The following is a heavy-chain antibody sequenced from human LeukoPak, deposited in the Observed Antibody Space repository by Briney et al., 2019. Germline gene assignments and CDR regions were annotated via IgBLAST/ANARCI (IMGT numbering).Heavy chain of an antibody. CDR1: GFSFRNYW. D-gene: IGHD1-1*01. CDR2: IKDDGRDK. V-gene: IGHV3-7*01. CDR3: ARDTGGGFDP. Sequence: PGGSLRLSCAASGFSFRNYWISWVRQAPGKGLEWVANIKDDGRDKYYVDSVKGRFTIPRDNAKNSLSLQMNSLRAEDTAVYYCARDTGGGFDPWGQGTLVTVSS. J-gene: IGHJ5*02.